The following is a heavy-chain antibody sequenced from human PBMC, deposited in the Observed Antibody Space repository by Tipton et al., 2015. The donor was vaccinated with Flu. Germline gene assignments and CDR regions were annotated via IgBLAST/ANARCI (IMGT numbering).Heavy chain of an antibody. CDR2: INYDGSTV. CDR3: ARAHTVYGDYVGGAFDI. J-gene: IGHJ3*02. V-gene: IGHV3-7*01. Sequence: SLRLSCAASGFIFTDYWMAWVRQAPGKGLEWVANINYDGSTVYYVDSVKGRFTISRDNAKNSLYLQMNSLRAEDTAVYYCARAHTVYGDYVGGAFDIWGQGTMVTVSS. CDR1: GFIFTDYW. D-gene: IGHD4-17*01.